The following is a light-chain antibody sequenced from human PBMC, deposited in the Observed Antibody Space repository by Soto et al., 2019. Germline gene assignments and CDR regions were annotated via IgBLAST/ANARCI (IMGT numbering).Light chain of an antibody. Sequence: QSALTQPASVSGSPGQSITISCTGTSSDVGGYNYVSWYQQHPGKVPKLMIYEVSNRPSGVVNRFSGSKSGNTASLTISGLQAEDEADYYCSSFTSSSTQVFGTGTKLT. V-gene: IGLV2-14*01. J-gene: IGLJ1*01. CDR1: SSDVGGYNY. CDR3: SSFTSSSTQV. CDR2: EVS.